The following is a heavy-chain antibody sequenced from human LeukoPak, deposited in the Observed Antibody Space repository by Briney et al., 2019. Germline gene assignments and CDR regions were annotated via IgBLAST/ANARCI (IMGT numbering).Heavy chain of an antibody. Sequence: SETLSLTCTVSGGSISSYYWSWIRQPPGKGLEWIGYIYYSGSTNYNPSLKSRVTISVDTSKNQFSLKLSSVTAADTAVYYCARDPLGTMVRGVEAFDIWGQGTMVTVSS. CDR3: ARDPLGTMVRGVEAFDI. D-gene: IGHD3-10*01. CDR1: GGSISSYY. J-gene: IGHJ3*02. CDR2: IYYSGST. V-gene: IGHV4-59*12.